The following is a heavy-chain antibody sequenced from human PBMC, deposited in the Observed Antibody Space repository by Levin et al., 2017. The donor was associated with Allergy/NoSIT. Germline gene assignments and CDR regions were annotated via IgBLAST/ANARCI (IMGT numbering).Heavy chain of an antibody. CDR1: GYSFTNYW. J-gene: IGHJ4*02. CDR2: IYVGDSDT. CDR3: ARRTEYSSGWSYYFDY. D-gene: IGHD6-19*01. Sequence: GESLKISCKGSGYSFTNYWIGWVRQMPGKGLEWMGIIYVGDSDTRYSPSFQGQVTISADKSTSTAYLQWSSLKASDTAMYYCARRTEYSSGWSYYFDYWGQGTLVTVSS. V-gene: IGHV5-51*01.